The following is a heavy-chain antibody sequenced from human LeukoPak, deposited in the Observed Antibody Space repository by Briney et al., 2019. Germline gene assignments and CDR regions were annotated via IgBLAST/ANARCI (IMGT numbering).Heavy chain of an antibody. CDR2: ISSSGTNI. CDR1: GFTFNVYD. Sequence: PGGSLRLSCEASGFTFNVYDMNWVRQAPGKGLEWLSYISSSGTNIHYADSVKGRFTISRDSAKKSLYLQMNSLKVDDTALYYCARDGLQMPDAFGVWGQGTMVTVSS. V-gene: IGHV3-48*03. CDR3: ARDGLQMPDAFGV. J-gene: IGHJ3*01. D-gene: IGHD2-2*01.